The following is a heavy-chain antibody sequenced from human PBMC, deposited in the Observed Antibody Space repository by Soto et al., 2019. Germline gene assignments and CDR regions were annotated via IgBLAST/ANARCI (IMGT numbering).Heavy chain of an antibody. CDR3: ARQGFGVLHGLVDV. Sequence: SETMCLTCTVAGGYIRSYGWSWIRLQPGKGLEWIGYISDIAYTSYNPSLKGRVSISVDTSKNQFSLTLTSVTAADTAVYYCARQGFGVLHGLVDVWGQGTTVTVSS. D-gene: IGHD3-10*01. V-gene: IGHV4-59*08. CDR1: GGYIRSYG. J-gene: IGHJ6*02. CDR2: ISDIAYT.